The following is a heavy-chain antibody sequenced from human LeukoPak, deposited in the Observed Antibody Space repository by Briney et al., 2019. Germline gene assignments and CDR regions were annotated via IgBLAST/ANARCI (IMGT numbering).Heavy chain of an antibody. Sequence: PGGSLRPSCAASGFTFSNYEMNWVRQAPGKGLEWVSYISSSGTTIYYAERRFTISRDNAKNSLYLLMNSLRAEDTAIYYCARGYCSGGSCYGGDYWGQGTLVTVSS. J-gene: IGHJ4*02. V-gene: IGHV3-48*03. CDR2: ISSSGTTI. CDR3: ARGYCSGGSCYGGDY. CDR1: GFTFSNYE. D-gene: IGHD2-15*01.